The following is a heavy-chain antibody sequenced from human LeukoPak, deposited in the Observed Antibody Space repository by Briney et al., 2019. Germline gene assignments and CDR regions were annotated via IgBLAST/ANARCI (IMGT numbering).Heavy chain of an antibody. D-gene: IGHD4-17*01. J-gene: IGHJ3*02. V-gene: IGHV4-59*11. Sequence: SETLSLTCAVSGDSFSSHYWTWIRQSPGTGLEWIGYISHMGRTTYTPSLKSRVTISIDTSKNQFSLKLRSVTAADTAVYYCARDLVTVNKGFDIWGQGTMVSVSS. CDR3: ARDLVTVNKGFDI. CDR1: GDSFSSHY. CDR2: ISHMGRT.